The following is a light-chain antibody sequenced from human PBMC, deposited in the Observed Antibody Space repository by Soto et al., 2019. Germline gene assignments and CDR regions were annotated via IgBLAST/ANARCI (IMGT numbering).Light chain of an antibody. CDR2: GAS. V-gene: IGKV3-20*01. J-gene: IGKJ4*01. CDR1: QSVRSSN. CDR3: QQYGVSQGP. Sequence: DIVLTQSPGPLSLSPGARATLSCRASQSVRSSNLAWYQQKPGQAHRLLIYGASSRATGIPDRFSGSGSGTDFTLTISRLELEDFAVYYCQQYGVSQGPFGGGTKV.